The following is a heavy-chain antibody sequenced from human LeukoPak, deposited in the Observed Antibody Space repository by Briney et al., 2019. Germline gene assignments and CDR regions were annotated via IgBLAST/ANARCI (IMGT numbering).Heavy chain of an antibody. CDR1: GYTFTRYY. J-gene: IGHJ5*02. Sequence: ASVKVSCKASGYTFTRYYMHWVRQAPGQGLEWMGWINPNSGGTNYAQKFQGRVTMTRDTSISTAYMELSRLRSDDTAVYYCARPSSTSVDWFDPWGQGTLVTVSS. D-gene: IGHD2-2*01. CDR3: ARPSSTSVDWFDP. CDR2: INPNSGGT. V-gene: IGHV1-2*02.